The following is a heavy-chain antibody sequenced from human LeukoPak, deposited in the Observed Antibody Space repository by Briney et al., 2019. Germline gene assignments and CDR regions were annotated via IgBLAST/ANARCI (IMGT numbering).Heavy chain of an antibody. D-gene: IGHD3-22*01. V-gene: IGHV4-59*01. CDR2: IYYSGST. CDR3: ARGNSSGYYYANWYFDL. J-gene: IGHJ2*01. CDR1: GGSISSYY. Sequence: SGTLSLTCTVSGGSISSYYWSWIRQPPGKGLEWIGYIYYSGSTNYNPSLKSRVTISVDTSKNQFSLKLSSVTAADTAVYYCARGNSSGYYYANWYFDLWGRGTLVTVSS.